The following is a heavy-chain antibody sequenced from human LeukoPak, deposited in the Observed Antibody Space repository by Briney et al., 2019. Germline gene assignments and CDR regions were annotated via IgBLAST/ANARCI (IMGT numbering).Heavy chain of an antibody. Sequence: ASVKVSCKASGYTFTSYGISWVRQAPGQGLEWMGWISAYNGKTNYAQKLQGRVTMTTDRSTSTAYMELRSLRSDDTAVYYCARAGPGLRKSGYFDYWGQGTLVTVSS. V-gene: IGHV1-18*01. CDR3: ARAGPGLRKSGYFDY. D-gene: IGHD3-10*01. CDR2: ISAYNGKT. J-gene: IGHJ4*02. CDR1: GYTFTSYG.